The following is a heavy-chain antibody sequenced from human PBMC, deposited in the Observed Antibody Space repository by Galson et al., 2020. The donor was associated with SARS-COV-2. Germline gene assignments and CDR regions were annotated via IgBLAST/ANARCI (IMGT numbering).Heavy chain of an antibody. J-gene: IGHJ6*02. CDR2: IYPGESDT. D-gene: IGHD3-10*01. Sequence: KIGESLTIYCQGSGYSFTSYWIGWVRQLPGKGLEWMGLIYPGESDTRYSPSFPGPVPIAADKSISTAYLQWSSLKASDTAMYYCARHVYHYYGSGSYRRGGMDVWGQVTTVTVS. CDR1: GYSFTSYW. V-gene: IGHV5-51*01. CDR3: ARHVYHYYGSGSYRRGGMDV.